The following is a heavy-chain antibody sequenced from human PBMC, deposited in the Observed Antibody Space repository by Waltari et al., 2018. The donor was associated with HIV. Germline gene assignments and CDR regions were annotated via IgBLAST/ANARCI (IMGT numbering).Heavy chain of an antibody. CDR3: AKDSSSGPFDY. J-gene: IGHJ4*02. V-gene: IGHV3-30*18. CDR2: ISYDGSNK. CDR1: GFTFSSYG. Sequence: QVQLVESGGGVVQPGRSLRLSCAASGFTFSSYGMHWVRQAPGKGLEWVAVISYDGSNKYYADSVKGRFTISRDNSKNTLYLQMNSLRAEDTAVYYCAKDSSSGPFDYWGQGTLVTVSS. D-gene: IGHD6-19*01.